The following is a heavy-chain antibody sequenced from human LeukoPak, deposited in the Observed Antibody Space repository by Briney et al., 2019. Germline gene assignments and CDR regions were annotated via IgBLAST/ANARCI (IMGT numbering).Heavy chain of an antibody. Sequence: PSETLSLTCAVSGGSISSSSYYWGCIRQPPGKGLEWIASINYGGVTNYNPSLKSRVSISVDASKNQFSLSLTSVTAADTAVYYCARRRGYRYYFDSWGQGTLVTVSS. CDR2: INYGGVT. V-gene: IGHV4-39*01. J-gene: IGHJ4*02. D-gene: IGHD5-18*01. CDR1: GGSISSSSYY. CDR3: ARRRGYRYYFDS.